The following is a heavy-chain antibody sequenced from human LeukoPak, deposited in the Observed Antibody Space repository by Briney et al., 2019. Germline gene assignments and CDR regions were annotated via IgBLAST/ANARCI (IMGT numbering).Heavy chain of an antibody. Sequence: MTSETLSLTCTVSGASISRYYWSWIRQPPGKGLEWIGSISYSGSTNYTPSLKSRVTISLDTSKNQFSLKLSSVTAADTAVYYCARARRWNAAVEGWWFDPWGQGTLVTVSS. D-gene: IGHD1-1*01. CDR1: GASISRYY. V-gene: IGHV4-59*01. CDR3: ARARRWNAAVEGWWFDP. J-gene: IGHJ5*02. CDR2: ISYSGST.